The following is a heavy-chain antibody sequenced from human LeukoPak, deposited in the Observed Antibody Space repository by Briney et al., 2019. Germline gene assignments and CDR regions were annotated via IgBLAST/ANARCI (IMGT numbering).Heavy chain of an antibody. CDR3: ARFRSISAAFDY. D-gene: IGHD6-13*01. J-gene: IGHJ4*02. Sequence: PSETLSLTCTVSGGSISSGDYYWSWIRQPPGKGLEWIGYIYYSGSTYYNPSLKSRVTISVDTSKNQFSLKLSSVTAADTAVYYCARFRSISAAFDYWGQGTLVTVSS. V-gene: IGHV4-30-4*01. CDR1: GGSISSGDYY. CDR2: IYYSGST.